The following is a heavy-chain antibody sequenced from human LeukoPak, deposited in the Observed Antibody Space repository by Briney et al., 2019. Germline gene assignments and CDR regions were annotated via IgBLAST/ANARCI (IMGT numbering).Heavy chain of an antibody. Sequence: PGGSLRLSCAADGFTFSSYSMNWVRQAPGKGLEWVSSISSSSSYIYYADSVKGRFTISRDNAKNSLYLQMNSLRAEDTAVYYCAREVGDYFDYWGQGTLVTVSS. CDR2: ISSSSSYI. CDR1: GFTFSSYS. D-gene: IGHD3-16*01. V-gene: IGHV3-21*01. CDR3: AREVGDYFDY. J-gene: IGHJ4*02.